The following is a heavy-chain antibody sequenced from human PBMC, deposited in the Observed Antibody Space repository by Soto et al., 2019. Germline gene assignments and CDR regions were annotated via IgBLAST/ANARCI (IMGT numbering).Heavy chain of an antibody. CDR1: GYTFTSCG. CDR3: ARDVRGGNFDY. Sequence: ASVKVSCKASGYTFTSCGINWVRQAPGQGLEWMGWISAYNGNTNYAQKLQGRVTMTTDTSTSTAYMELRSLRSDDTAVYYCARDVRGGNFDYWGQRSPVTVSS. V-gene: IGHV1-18*01. CDR2: ISAYNGNT. J-gene: IGHJ4*02. D-gene: IGHD1-26*01.